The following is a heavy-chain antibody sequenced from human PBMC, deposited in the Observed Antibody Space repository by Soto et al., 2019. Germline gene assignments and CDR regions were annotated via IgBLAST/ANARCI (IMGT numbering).Heavy chain of an antibody. J-gene: IGHJ1*01. CDR1: GLTFSHNA. Sequence: EVQLLESGGGLVQPGGSLSLSCAASGLTFSHNAMTWVRQAPGKGLEWVSGVSGNGRVTYYTDSVKGRYTISRDNSKNTVYMQMNSLRAEDTDVYYCAIRDDDIKVFQYWGQANQVTVAS. D-gene: IGHD1-1*01. CDR2: VSGNGRVT. V-gene: IGHV3-23*01. CDR3: AIRDDDIKVFQY.